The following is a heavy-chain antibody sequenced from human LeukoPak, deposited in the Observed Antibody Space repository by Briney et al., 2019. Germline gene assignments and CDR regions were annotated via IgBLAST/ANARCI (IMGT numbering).Heavy chain of an antibody. CDR2: IYTSGST. Sequence: SETLSLTCTVSGGSISNYYWSWIRQPAREGLEWIGRIYTSGSTNYNPSLKSRVTISVDTSKNQFSLRLSSVTAADTAVYYCARAGGYRPAPADLDYWGQGTLVTVSS. V-gene: IGHV4-4*07. D-gene: IGHD6-13*01. CDR3: ARAGGYRPAPADLDY. J-gene: IGHJ4*02. CDR1: GGSISNYY.